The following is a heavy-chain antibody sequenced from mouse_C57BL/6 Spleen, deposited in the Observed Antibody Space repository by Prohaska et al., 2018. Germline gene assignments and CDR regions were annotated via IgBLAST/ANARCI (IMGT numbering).Heavy chain of an antibody. D-gene: IGHD2-5*01. CDR1: GFSFNTYA. CDR2: IRSKSNNYAT. Sequence: SGGGLVQPKGSLKLSCAASGFSFNTYAMNWVRQAPGKGLEWVARIRSKSNNYATYYADSVKDRFTISRDDSESMLYLQMNNLKTEDTAMYYCVRHDSNSGMDYWGQGTSVTVSS. V-gene: IGHV10-1*01. CDR3: VRHDSNSGMDY. J-gene: IGHJ4*01.